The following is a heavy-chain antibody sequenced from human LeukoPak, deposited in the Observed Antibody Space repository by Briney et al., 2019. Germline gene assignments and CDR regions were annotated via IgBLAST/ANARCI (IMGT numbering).Heavy chain of an antibody. Sequence: ASVKISCTASGYTFTNSGFSWVRQAPGQGLEWMGWISAYNGDTEYPQSLQGRVTLTTDTSTRTAYMEVRSLRSDDTAVYYCARSYGKGYLDYWGQGTLITVSS. CDR1: GYTFTNSG. CDR2: ISAYNGDT. CDR3: ARSYGKGYLDY. V-gene: IGHV1-18*01. J-gene: IGHJ4*02. D-gene: IGHD3-10*01.